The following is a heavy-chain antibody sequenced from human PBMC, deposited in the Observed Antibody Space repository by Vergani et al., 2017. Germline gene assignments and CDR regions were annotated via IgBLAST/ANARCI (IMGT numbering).Heavy chain of an antibody. D-gene: IGHD2-15*01. CDR1: GESIRSDSHY. J-gene: IGHJ4*02. V-gene: IGHV4-61*02. CDR3: ARSRPYCTSGSCPAI. CDR2: IHTGGST. Sequence: QVKLQESGPGLLKPSQTLSLTCTVSGESIRSDSHYWSWIRQPAGQGPEWIGHIHTGGSTDLNPSFKSRVTISVDTSKSQFSLKLNSVTVADTAVYYCARSRPYCTSGSCPAIWGQGTLVTVSS.